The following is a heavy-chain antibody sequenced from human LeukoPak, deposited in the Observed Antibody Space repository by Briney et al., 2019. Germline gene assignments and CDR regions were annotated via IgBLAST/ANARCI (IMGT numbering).Heavy chain of an antibody. D-gene: IGHD6-13*01. V-gene: IGHV4-59*01. CDR2: IYYSGST. Sequence: SETLSLTCTVSGGSSSSYYWSWIRQPPGKGLEWIGYIYYSGSTNYNPSLRRRVTISVDTSRNQFSLQLNSVTAADTAVYYCARTPAGPPYYYMDVWGKGTTVIVSS. CDR1: GGSSSSYY. CDR3: ARTPAGPPYYYMDV. J-gene: IGHJ6*03.